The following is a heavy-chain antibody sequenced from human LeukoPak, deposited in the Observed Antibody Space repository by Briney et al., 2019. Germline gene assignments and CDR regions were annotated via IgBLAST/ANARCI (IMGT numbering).Heavy chain of an antibody. D-gene: IGHD2-21*02. CDR1: GGSFSGYY. CDR2: ISYSGST. J-gene: IGHJ4*02. V-gene: IGHV4-34*01. Sequence: SETLSLTCAVYGGSFSGYYWSWIRQPPGKGLEWIGEISYSGSTKYNPSLKSRVTISVDTSKNHFSLRLSSVNAADTAVYYCASRFLAYCGGDCYYFDYWGQGTPVTVSS. CDR3: ASRFLAYCGGDCYYFDY.